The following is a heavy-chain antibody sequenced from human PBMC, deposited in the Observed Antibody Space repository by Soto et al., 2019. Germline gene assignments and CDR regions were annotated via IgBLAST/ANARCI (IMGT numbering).Heavy chain of an antibody. D-gene: IGHD3-16*01. CDR3: AKDGNYGY. Sequence: EVQLLESGGGLVQPGGPLRLSCAASGFTFRNYAMSWVRQAPGKGLEWVSSISNGGGSTYYADSVKGRFTISRDNSKNTLYLQMNSLRAEDTAVYYCAKDGNYGYWGQGTLVTVSS. CDR2: ISNGGGST. J-gene: IGHJ4*02. CDR1: GFTFRNYA. V-gene: IGHV3-23*01.